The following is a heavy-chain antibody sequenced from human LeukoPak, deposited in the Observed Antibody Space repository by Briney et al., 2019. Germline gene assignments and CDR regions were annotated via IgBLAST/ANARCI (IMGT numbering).Heavy chain of an antibody. CDR3: ARDGPNRNYYGSGSKLDY. J-gene: IGHJ4*02. CDR2: ISAYNSNR. CDR1: GYTFTSYG. V-gene: IGHV1-18*01. Sequence: ASVKVSCKASGYTFTSYGISWVRQAPGHGLEWMGWISAYNSNRNYAQKLQGRVTVTTDTSTSTAYMELRSLRSDDTAVYYCARDGPNRNYYGSGSKLDYWGQGTLVTVS. D-gene: IGHD3-10*01.